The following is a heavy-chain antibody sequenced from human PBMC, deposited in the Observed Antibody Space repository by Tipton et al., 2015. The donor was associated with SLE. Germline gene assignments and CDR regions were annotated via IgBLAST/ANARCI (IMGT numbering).Heavy chain of an antibody. CDR1: GFTFSSYE. D-gene: IGHD1-26*01. Sequence: SLRLSCAASGFTFSSYEMNWVRQAPGKGLEWVSYISSSGNTIYYADSVKGRFTISRDNAKNSLYLQMNSLRAEDTAVYYCARGLELGVFDIWGQGTMVTVSS. CDR3: ARGLELGVFDI. CDR2: ISSSGNTI. V-gene: IGHV3-48*03. J-gene: IGHJ3*02.